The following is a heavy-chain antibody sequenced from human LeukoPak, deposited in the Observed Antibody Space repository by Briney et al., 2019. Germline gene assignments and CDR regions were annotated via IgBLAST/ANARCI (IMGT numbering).Heavy chain of an antibody. V-gene: IGHV3-33*01. Sequence: GRSLRLSCAASGFSFSNYDMHWVRQAPGKGLEWVAVIWYDGSNKYYADSVKGRFTISRDNSKNTLYLQMNSLRVEDTAVYYCARGDPTVTTKRNFDDWDQASLLTVSS. D-gene: IGHD4-17*01. CDR3: ARGDPTVTTKRNFDD. CDR1: GFSFSNYD. J-gene: IGHJ4*02. CDR2: IWYDGSNK.